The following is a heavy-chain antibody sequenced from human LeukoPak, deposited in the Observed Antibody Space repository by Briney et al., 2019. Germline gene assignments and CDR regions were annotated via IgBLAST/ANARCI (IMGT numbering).Heavy chain of an antibody. J-gene: IGHJ3*02. Sequence: GGSLRLSCAASGFTFSSYAMSWVRQAPGKGLVWVSRIYSDGSSTNYADSVKGRFTISRDNAKNTLYPQMNSLRAEDTAVYYCARGEYCSGGSCYSAAFDIWGQGTMVTVSS. CDR2: IYSDGSST. CDR3: ARGEYCSGGSCYSAAFDI. D-gene: IGHD2-15*01. CDR1: GFTFSSYA. V-gene: IGHV3-74*01.